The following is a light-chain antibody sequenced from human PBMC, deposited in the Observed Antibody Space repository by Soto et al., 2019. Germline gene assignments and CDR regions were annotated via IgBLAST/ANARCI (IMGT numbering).Light chain of an antibody. J-gene: IGKJ3*01. CDR3: MQTLQNPFT. CDR2: LGS. V-gene: IGKV2-28*01. CDR1: QSLLHGNGYNY. Sequence: DIVMTQSPLSLPVTPGEPASISCRSSQSLLHGNGYNYLHWYLQKPGQSPQLLIYLGSNRASGVPDXXXXXXXXXXXTLKISRVEAEDVGVYYCMQTLQNPFTFGPGTKVDSK.